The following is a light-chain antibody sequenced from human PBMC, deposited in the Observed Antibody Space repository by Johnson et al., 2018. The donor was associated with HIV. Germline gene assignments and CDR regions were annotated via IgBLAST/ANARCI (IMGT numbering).Light chain of an antibody. CDR3: GTWDSSLSAYV. V-gene: IGLV1-51*01. J-gene: IGLJ1*01. Sequence: QSVLTQPPSVSAAPGQKVTISCSGSSSNIGNNYVSWYQQLPGTAPKVLIYDNNKRPSGIPDRFSGSKSGTSVTLDITGLQSGDEADYYCGTWDSSLSAYVFGNGTKVTVL. CDR2: DNN. CDR1: SSNIGNNY.